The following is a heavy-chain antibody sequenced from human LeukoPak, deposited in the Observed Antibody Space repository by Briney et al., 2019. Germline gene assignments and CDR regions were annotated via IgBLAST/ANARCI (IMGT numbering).Heavy chain of an antibody. Sequence: ASVKVSCRASGYTFTSYDINWVRQATGQGLEWMGWMNPNSGNTGYAQKFQGRVTMTRNTSISTAYMELSSLRSEDTAVYYCARGFEMGLWFGESYDYWGQGTLVTVSS. CDR1: GYTFTSYD. CDR2: MNPNSGNT. CDR3: ARGFEMGLWFGESYDY. J-gene: IGHJ4*02. V-gene: IGHV1-8*01. D-gene: IGHD3-10*01.